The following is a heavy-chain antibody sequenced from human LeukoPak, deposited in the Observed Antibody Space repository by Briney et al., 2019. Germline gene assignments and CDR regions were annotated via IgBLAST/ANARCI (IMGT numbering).Heavy chain of an antibody. CDR3: ARDQELGISHAFDI. CDR1: GFTFSSYA. D-gene: IGHD7-27*01. J-gene: IGHJ3*02. CDR2: ISYDGSNK. Sequence: PGGSLRLSCAASGFTFSSYAMHWVRQAPGKGLEWVAVISYDGSNKYYADSVKGRFTISRDNSKNTLYLQMNSLRAEDTAVYYCARDQELGISHAFDIWGQGTMVTVSS. V-gene: IGHV3-30-3*01.